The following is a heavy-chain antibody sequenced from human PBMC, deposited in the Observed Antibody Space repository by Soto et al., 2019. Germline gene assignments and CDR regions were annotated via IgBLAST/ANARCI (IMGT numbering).Heavy chain of an antibody. Sequence: QVQLVESGGGVVQPGRSLRLSCAASGFTFSSYGMHWVRQAPGKGLEWVAVIWYDGSNKYYADSVKGRFTISRDNSKNTLYLQMNSLRAEDTAVYYCATTDDRYGDYEAFDIWGQGTMVTVSS. CDR2: IWYDGSNK. J-gene: IGHJ3*02. CDR1: GFTFSSYG. V-gene: IGHV3-33*01. D-gene: IGHD4-17*01. CDR3: ATTDDRYGDYEAFDI.